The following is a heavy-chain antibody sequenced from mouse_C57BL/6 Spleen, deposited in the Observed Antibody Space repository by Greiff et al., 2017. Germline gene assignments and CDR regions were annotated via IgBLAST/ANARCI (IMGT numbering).Heavy chain of an antibody. J-gene: IGHJ1*03. D-gene: IGHD4-1*01. Sequence: QVQLQQPGAELVKPGASVKLSCKASGYTFTSYWMHWVKQRPGQGLEWIGMIHPNSGSTNYNEKFKSKATLTVDKSSSTAYMQLSSLTSEDSAVYYCARASWDEGYFDVWGTGTTVTVSS. V-gene: IGHV1-64*01. CDR1: GYTFTSYW. CDR3: ARASWDEGYFDV. CDR2: IHPNSGST.